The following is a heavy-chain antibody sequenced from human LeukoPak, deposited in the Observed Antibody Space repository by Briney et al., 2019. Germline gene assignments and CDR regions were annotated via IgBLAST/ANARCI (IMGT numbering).Heavy chain of an antibody. CDR2: IYYSGST. Sequence: SGTLPLTCTVSGGSISSYYWSWIRQPPGKGLEWIGYIYYSGSTNYNPSLKSRVTISVDTSKNQFSLKLSSVTAADTAVYYCARDRWYSSGWYYFDYWGQGTLVTVSS. V-gene: IGHV4-59*01. CDR1: GGSISSYY. D-gene: IGHD6-19*01. J-gene: IGHJ4*02. CDR3: ARDRWYSSGWYYFDY.